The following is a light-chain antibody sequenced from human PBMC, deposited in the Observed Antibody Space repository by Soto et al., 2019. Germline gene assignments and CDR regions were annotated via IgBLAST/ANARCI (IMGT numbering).Light chain of an antibody. CDR3: QKYDSAPEA. Sequence: DIQMTQSPSSLSASVGVRVTITCRASQGISNSLAWYQQEPGKVPKLLIYDASTLQSGDSSRFSGSGSGTDFTLTISSLQPEDGATYYCQKYDSAPEAFGQGTKVELK. CDR2: DAS. J-gene: IGKJ1*01. CDR1: QGISNS. V-gene: IGKV1-27*01.